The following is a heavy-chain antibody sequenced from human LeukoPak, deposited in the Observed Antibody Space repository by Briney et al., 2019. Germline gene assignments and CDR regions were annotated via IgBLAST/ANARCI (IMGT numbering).Heavy chain of an antibody. V-gene: IGHV3-48*01. CDR2: IDARSGIT. D-gene: IGHD3-3*01. Sequence: GGSLRLSCAASGFTVNSNYMTWVRQAPGKGLEWVSYIDARSGITYYADSVQGRFTISRDNAQESVFLQMNSLRADDTAVYYCARTYDFGRGPPGDAFDNWGPGTLVTVSS. CDR3: ARTYDFGRGPPGDAFDN. J-gene: IGHJ3*02. CDR1: GFTVNSNY.